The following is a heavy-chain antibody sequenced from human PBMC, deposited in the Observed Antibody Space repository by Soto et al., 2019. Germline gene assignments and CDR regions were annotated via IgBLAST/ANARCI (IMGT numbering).Heavy chain of an antibody. CDR1: GFTFSSYA. V-gene: IGHV3-23*01. Sequence: GSLRLSCAASGFTFSSYAMSWVRQAPGKGLEWVSAISGSGGSTYYADSVKGRFTISRDNSKNTLYLQMNSLRAEDTAVYYCAKLEQLAHYYYYGMDVWGQGTTVTVSS. CDR2: ISGSGGST. CDR3: AKLEQLAHYYYYGMDV. J-gene: IGHJ6*02. D-gene: IGHD6-6*01.